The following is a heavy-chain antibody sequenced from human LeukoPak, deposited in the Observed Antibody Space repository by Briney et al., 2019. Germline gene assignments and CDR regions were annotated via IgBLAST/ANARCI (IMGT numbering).Heavy chain of an antibody. V-gene: IGHV1-3*03. D-gene: IGHD2-2*01. J-gene: IGHJ5*02. CDR1: GYTFTNYA. CDR3: ARGSSTSDSWFDP. Sequence: EASVKVSCKASGYTFTNYAMHWVRQAPGQRLEWMGWISAGNGNTKYSQEFQGRVTITRDTSASTAYMELSSLRSEDMAVYYCARGSSTSDSWFDPWGQGTLVTVSS. CDR2: ISAGNGNT.